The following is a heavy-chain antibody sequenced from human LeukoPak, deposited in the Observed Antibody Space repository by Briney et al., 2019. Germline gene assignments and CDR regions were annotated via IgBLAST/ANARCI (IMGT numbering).Heavy chain of an antibody. CDR2: ISYSGST. CDR3: ARDNYGGVTKFDP. D-gene: IGHD3-16*01. J-gene: IGHJ5*02. Sequence: SETLSLTCAASGGSINNYFWSWIRQPPGKGLEWIGYISYSGSTNYNPSLKSRVTISVDTSKNQFSLKLNSVTTADTAVYYCARDNYGGVTKFDPWGQEALVTVSS. V-gene: IGHV4-59*01. CDR1: GGSINNYF.